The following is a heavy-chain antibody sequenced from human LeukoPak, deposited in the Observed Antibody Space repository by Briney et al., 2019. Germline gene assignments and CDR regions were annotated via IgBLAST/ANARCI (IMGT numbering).Heavy chain of an antibody. Sequence: GGSLRLSCAASGFTFSSYAMSWVRQAPGKGLEWVSAISRSGGSTYYADSVKGRFTISRDNSKNTLYLQMNSLRAEDTAVYYCAKDGGYYYDSSGYYPFDYWGQGTLVTVSS. D-gene: IGHD3-22*01. CDR2: ISRSGGST. J-gene: IGHJ4*02. CDR3: AKDGGYYYDSSGYYPFDY. CDR1: GFTFSSYA. V-gene: IGHV3-23*01.